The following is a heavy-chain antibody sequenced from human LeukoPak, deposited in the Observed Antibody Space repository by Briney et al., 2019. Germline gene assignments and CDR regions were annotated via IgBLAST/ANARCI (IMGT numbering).Heavy chain of an antibody. CDR2: MYSSGTT. Sequence: SETLSLTCTVSGDSIGSYYWSWIRQSAGKRLEWIGRMYSSGTTDYNPSLQSRVTMSIDTSKNHFSLKLNFVTAADTAVYYCARDPYYDILTGYLIRGAFDTWGLGTLVTVSS. V-gene: IGHV4-4*07. J-gene: IGHJ3*02. CDR1: GDSIGSYY. CDR3: ARDPYYDILTGYLIRGAFDT. D-gene: IGHD3-9*01.